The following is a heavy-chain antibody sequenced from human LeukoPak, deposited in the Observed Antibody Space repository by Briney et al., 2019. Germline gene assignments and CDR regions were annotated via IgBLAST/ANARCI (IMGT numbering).Heavy chain of an antibody. D-gene: IGHD1-26*01. Sequence: QTLSLTCAISGDSVSSNTGGWNCIRQSPSRGLEWLGRTYYRSKWCYDYAVSVKSRISINPDTSKNQFSLQLNSVTPDDTAVYYCARGGLVRSPRFYFDFWGQGTLVTVSS. V-gene: IGHV6-1*01. CDR2: TYYRSKWCY. J-gene: IGHJ4*02. CDR3: ARGGLVRSPRFYFDF. CDR1: GDSVSSNTGG.